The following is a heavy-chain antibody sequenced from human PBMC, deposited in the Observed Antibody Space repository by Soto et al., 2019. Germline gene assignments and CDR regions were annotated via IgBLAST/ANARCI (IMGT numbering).Heavy chain of an antibody. Sequence: XGTLCLTCTVSGGSISSYYWSWMRQPPGKGLEWIGYIYYSGSTNYNPSPKSRVTISVDTSKNQFSLKLSSVTAADTAVYYCARDRPYYDFWSGYEVTHYYGMDVWGQGTTVTVSS. D-gene: IGHD3-3*01. CDR1: GGSISSYY. CDR3: ARDRPYYDFWSGYEVTHYYGMDV. CDR2: IYYSGST. V-gene: IGHV4-59*01. J-gene: IGHJ6*02.